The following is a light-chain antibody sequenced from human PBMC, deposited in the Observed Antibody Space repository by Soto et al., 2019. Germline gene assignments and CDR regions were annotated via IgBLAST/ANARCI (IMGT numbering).Light chain of an antibody. V-gene: IGLV1-51*02. J-gene: IGLJ1*01. CDR3: GTWDSSLSAL. CDR2: ENN. Sequence: QSVLTQPPSVSAAPGQTVTISCSGSSSNVGNNYVSWYQQVPGTAPKLLIYENNKRPAGIPDRFSGSKSGTSATLGITGLQTGDEADYYCGTWDSSLSALFGTGTKVTVL. CDR1: SSNVGNNY.